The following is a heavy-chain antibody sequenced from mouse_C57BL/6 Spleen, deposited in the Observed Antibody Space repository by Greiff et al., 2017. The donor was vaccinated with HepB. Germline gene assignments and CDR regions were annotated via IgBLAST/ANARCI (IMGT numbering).Heavy chain of an antibody. V-gene: IGHV1-64*01. J-gene: IGHJ1*03. Sequence: VQLQQPGAELVKPGASVKLSCKASGYTFTSYWMHWVKQRPGQGLEWIGMIHPNSGSTNYHEKFKSKATLTVDKSSSTAYMQLSSLTSEDSAVYYCARNPLITTVVAKRYFDVWGTGTTVTVSS. D-gene: IGHD1-1*01. CDR2: IHPNSGST. CDR3: ARNPLITTVVAKRYFDV. CDR1: GYTFTSYW.